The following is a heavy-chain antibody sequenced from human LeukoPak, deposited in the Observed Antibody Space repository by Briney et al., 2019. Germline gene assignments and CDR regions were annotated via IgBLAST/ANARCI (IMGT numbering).Heavy chain of an antibody. J-gene: IGHJ5*02. D-gene: IGHD3-3*01. Sequence: AASVKVSCKASGGTFSSYAISWVRQAPGQGLEWMGGIIPIFGTANYAQKFQGRVTITTDESTSTAHMELSSLRSEDTAVYYCARDLHYDFWSGYPSWFDPWGQGTLVTVSS. CDR3: ARDLHYDFWSGYPSWFDP. V-gene: IGHV1-69*05. CDR2: IIPIFGTA. CDR1: GGTFSSYA.